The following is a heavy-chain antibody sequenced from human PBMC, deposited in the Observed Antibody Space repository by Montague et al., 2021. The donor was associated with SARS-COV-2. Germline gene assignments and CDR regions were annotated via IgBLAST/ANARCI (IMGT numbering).Heavy chain of an antibody. CDR1: GGSFSGYY. V-gene: IGHV4-34*01. CDR2: INHSGST. Sequence: SETLSLTCAVYGGSFSGYYWSWIRQPPGKGLEWIGEINHSGSTNYNPSLKSRVTISVDTSKNQFSLKLSSVTAADTAVYYCAGGSSILWWWPFDYWGQGTLVTVSP. D-gene: IGHD2-21*01. CDR3: AGGSSILWWWPFDY. J-gene: IGHJ4*02.